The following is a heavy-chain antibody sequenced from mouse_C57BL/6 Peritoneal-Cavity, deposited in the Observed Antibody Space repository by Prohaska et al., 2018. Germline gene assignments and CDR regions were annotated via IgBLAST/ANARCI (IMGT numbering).Heavy chain of an antibody. Sequence: QIQLQQSGPELVKPGASVKISCKASGYTFTDYYINWVKQRPGQGLELIGWIYPGSGNTKYNEKFKGKATLTVDTSSSTAYMQLSSLTSEDSEVYFCARNAGSYYGSRDWYFDVWGTGNTVNVSS. CDR2: IYPGSGNT. V-gene: IGHV1-84*01. D-gene: IGHD1-1*01. CDR1: GYTFTDYY. CDR3: ARNAGSYYGSRDWYFDV. J-gene: IGHJ1*03.